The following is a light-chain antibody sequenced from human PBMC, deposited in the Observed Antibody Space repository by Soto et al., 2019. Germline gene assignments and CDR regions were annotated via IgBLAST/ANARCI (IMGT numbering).Light chain of an antibody. CDR1: QSVSSSY. Sequence: EIVLTQSPGTLSLSPGERATLSCRASQSVSSSYLAWYKQKPGQAPRLLIYGASSRATCIPDRFSGSGSGTDFTLIISRLEPEDFAVYYCQQYDSALGLTFGGGTKVEIK. CDR3: QQYDSALGLT. J-gene: IGKJ4*01. CDR2: GAS. V-gene: IGKV3-20*01.